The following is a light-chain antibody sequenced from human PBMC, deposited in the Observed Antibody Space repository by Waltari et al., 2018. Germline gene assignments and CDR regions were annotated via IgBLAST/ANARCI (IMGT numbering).Light chain of an antibody. V-gene: IGLV2-8*01. J-gene: IGLJ2*01. CDR2: EVS. CDR3: SSYAGSNNYVA. CDR1: SSDVGGYDY. Sequence: QSALTQPPSASGSPGQSVTISCTGTSSDVGGYDYVSWYQQHPGKAPKLIIYEVSNRPPGVPDRFSGSKSGNTASLTVSGLQGEDEADYYCSSYAGSNNYVAFGGGTKLTVL.